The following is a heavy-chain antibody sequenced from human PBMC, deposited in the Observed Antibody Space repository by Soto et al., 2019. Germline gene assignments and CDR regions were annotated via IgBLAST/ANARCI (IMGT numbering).Heavy chain of an antibody. D-gene: IGHD6-13*01. J-gene: IGHJ5*02. CDR2: IYYSGST. V-gene: IGHV4-31*03. CDR1: GGSISSGCYY. Sequence: QVQLQESGPGLVKPSQTLSLTCTVSGGSISSGCYYWSWLRQHPGKGLEWIGYIYYSGSTYYNPSLKSRVTISVDTSNNQFSLKLSSVTAADTAVYYCARAAHYSSPFRWFDPWGQGTLVTVSS. CDR3: ARAAHYSSPFRWFDP.